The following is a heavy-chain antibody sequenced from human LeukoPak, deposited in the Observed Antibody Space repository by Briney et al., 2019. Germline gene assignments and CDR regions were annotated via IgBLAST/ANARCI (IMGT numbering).Heavy chain of an antibody. J-gene: IGHJ4*02. CDR1: GYTFTGYY. CDR3: ASPLAAAGRVLDY. V-gene: IGHV1-2*02. D-gene: IGHD6-13*01. Sequence: ASVKVSCKASGYTFTGYYMHWVRQAPGQGLEWMGWINPNSGGTTYAQKFQGRVTMTRDTSISTAYMELSRLRSDDTAVYYCASPLAAAGRVLDYWGQGTLVTVSS. CDR2: INPNSGGT.